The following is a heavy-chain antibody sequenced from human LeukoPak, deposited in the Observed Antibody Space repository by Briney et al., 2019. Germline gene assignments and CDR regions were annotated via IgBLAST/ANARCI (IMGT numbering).Heavy chain of an antibody. V-gene: IGHV1-46*01. D-gene: IGHD6-19*01. CDR1: GYTFTSYG. CDR3: ARAGAGSIGQIDY. CDR2: INPSGGST. J-gene: IGHJ4*02. Sequence: ASVKVSCKASGYTFTSYGISWVRQAPGQGLEWMGIINPSGGSTSYAQKFQGRVTMTRDMSTSTVYMELSSLRSEDTAVYYCARAGAGSIGQIDYWGQGTLVTVSS.